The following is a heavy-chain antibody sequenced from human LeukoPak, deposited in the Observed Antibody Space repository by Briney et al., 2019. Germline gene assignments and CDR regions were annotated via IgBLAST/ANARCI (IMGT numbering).Heavy chain of an antibody. Sequence: SETLSLTCTVSGGSVSTGNYYWSWIRQPPGKGLEWIGYISYSGSTNYNPSLKSRVTISVDMSKNQFSLKLSSVTAADTALYYCARGYGGNFFWGQGTLVTVSS. V-gene: IGHV4-61*01. CDR1: GGSVSTGNYY. D-gene: IGHD4-23*01. CDR2: ISYSGST. J-gene: IGHJ4*02. CDR3: ARGYGGNFF.